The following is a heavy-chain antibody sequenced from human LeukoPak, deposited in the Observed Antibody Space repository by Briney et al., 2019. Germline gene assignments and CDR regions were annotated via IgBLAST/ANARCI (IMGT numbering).Heavy chain of an antibody. CDR1: GGSISSSSYY. CDR2: IYSSGSA. D-gene: IGHD6-6*01. V-gene: IGHV4-39*07. J-gene: IGHJ4*01. CDR3: ARDRSSYAKEHYNN. Sequence: SETLSLTCTVSGGSISSSSYYWGWIRQPPGKGLEWIGSIYSSGSASYNPSLKSRVSIVLDTSKNQFSLKVTSVTAADTAVYYCARDRSSYAKEHYNNWGKGTLFTVSS.